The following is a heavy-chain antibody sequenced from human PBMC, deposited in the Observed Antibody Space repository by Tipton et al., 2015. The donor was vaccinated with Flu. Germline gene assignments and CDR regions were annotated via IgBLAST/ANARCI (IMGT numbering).Heavy chain of an antibody. Sequence: SLRPSCAASGFTLSNVWMYWVRQAPGKGLEWVGRVKSNAGGGTIDHAAPVKGRFTISRDDSKNTLYLQMKSLTTDDTGIYYCTALGRDFWGRGALVTVSA. J-gene: IGHJ4*02. CDR3: TALGRDF. V-gene: IGHV3-15*01. CDR1: GFTLSNVW. CDR2: VKSNAGGGTI. D-gene: IGHD7-27*01.